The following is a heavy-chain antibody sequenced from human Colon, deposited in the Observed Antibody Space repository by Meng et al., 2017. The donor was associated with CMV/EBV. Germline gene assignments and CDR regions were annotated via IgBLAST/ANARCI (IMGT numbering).Heavy chain of an antibody. CDR2: TANKADGYLT. D-gene: IGHD1-26*01. CDR3: TRGHSGVDIYAFDI. Sequence: GGSLRLSCTGSAFIFSDYYIDWVRQVPGKGLEWVGRTANKADGYLTEYATSVKGRFTFSRGDSKNSLFLQMNSLKSDDTALYYCTRGHSGVDIYAFDIWGQGTMVTVSS. J-gene: IGHJ3*02. CDR1: AFIFSDYY. V-gene: IGHV3-72*01.